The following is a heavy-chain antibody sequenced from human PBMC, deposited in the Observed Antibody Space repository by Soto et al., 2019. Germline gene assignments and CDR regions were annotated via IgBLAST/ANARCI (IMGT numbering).Heavy chain of an antibody. CDR1: GFTFSTYG. D-gene: IGHD1-1*01. CDR2: ISYDGNNK. CDR3: AKSVYNWNDGFFDY. V-gene: IGHV3-30*18. J-gene: IGHJ4*02. Sequence: QVQLVESGGGVVQPGRSLRLSCAASGFTFSTYGMHWVRQAPGKGLEWVAVISYDGNNKYYADSVKGRFTISRDSSENTLYLQMNSLRAEDTAVYCCAKSVYNWNDGFFDYWGQGTLVTVSS.